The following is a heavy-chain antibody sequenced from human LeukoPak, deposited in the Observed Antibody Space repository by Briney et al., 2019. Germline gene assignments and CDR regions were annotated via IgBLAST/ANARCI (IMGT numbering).Heavy chain of an antibody. J-gene: IGHJ5*02. CDR1: GVSISSSNW. CDR2: IYHSGST. D-gene: IGHD3-3*01. Sequence: PSETLSLTCAVSGVSISSSNWWHWVRQPPGKGLEWIGEIYHSGSTNYNPSLKSRVTISVDKSKNQFSLKLTSVTAADTAVYYCARGSYDFWSGYWLDPWGQGTLVTVSS. CDR3: ARGSYDFWSGYWLDP. V-gene: IGHV4-4*02.